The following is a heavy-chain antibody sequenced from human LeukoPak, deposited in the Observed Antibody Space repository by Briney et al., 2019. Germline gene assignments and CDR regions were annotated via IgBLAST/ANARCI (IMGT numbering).Heavy chain of an antibody. J-gene: IGHJ4*02. Sequence: GASVKVSCKASGYTFTSYGISWVRQAPGQGLEWMGWISAYNGNTNYAQKLQGRVTMTTDTSTSTAYMELRSLRSDDTAVYYCARGGEGTENCDYVWGSYPFDYWGQGTLVTVSS. CDR1: GYTFTSYG. V-gene: IGHV1-18*01. D-gene: IGHD3-16*01. CDR3: ARGGEGTENCDYVWGSYPFDY. CDR2: ISAYNGNT.